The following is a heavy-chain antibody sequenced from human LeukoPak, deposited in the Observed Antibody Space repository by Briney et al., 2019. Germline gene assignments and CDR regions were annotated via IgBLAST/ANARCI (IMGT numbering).Heavy chain of an antibody. CDR2: IYYSGST. J-gene: IGHJ3*02. CDR1: GGSISSYY. Sequence: SETLSLTCAVSGGSISSYYWSWIRQPPGKGLEWIGYIYYSGSTNYNPSLKSRVTISVDTSKNQFSLKLSSVTAADTAVYYCARDIHCSGGSCYPNDAFDIWGQGTMVTVSS. CDR3: ARDIHCSGGSCYPNDAFDI. V-gene: IGHV4-59*01. D-gene: IGHD2-15*01.